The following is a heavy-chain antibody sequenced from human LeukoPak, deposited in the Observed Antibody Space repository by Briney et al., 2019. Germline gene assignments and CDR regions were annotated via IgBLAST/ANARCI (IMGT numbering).Heavy chain of an antibody. D-gene: IGHD1-26*01. CDR2: IKYDGSEK. J-gene: IGHJ4*02. CDR3: AKDVGKWESLHFFDY. V-gene: IGHV3-7*03. CDR1: GFTLSSFW. Sequence: GGSLRLSCAVSGFTLSSFWMTWVRQAPGKGLEWVASIKYDGSEKKYVDSVEGRFTISRDNAKNSLYLQMNSLRGDDTAVYYCAKDVGKWESLHFFDYWGQGTLVTVSS.